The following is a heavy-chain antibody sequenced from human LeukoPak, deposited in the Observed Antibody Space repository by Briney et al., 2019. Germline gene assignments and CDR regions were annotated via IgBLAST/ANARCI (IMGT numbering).Heavy chain of an antibody. CDR2: TYTSGST. V-gene: IGHV4-61*02. J-gene: IGHJ6*03. D-gene: IGHD4-17*01. CDR1: GGSISSGSYY. CDR3: AGTTVSYYYYYMDV. Sequence: SETLSLTCTVSGGSISSGSYYWSWIRQPAGKGLEWIGRTYTSGSTNYNPSLKSRVTISVDTSKNQFSLKLSSVTAADTAVYYCAGTTVSYYYYYMDVWGKGTTVTVSS.